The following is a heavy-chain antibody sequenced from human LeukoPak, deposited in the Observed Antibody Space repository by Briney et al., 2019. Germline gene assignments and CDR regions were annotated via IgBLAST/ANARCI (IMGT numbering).Heavy chain of an antibody. Sequence: GRSLRLSCAASGFTFSSYGMHWVRPAQGKGLEWVAVIWYDGSNKYYADSVKGRFTISRDNSKNTLYLQMNSLRAEDTAVYYCARSWIQSYYFDYWGQGTLVTVSS. CDR1: GFTFSSYG. CDR3: ARSWIQSYYFDY. V-gene: IGHV3-33*01. CDR2: IWYDGSNK. J-gene: IGHJ4*02. D-gene: IGHD5-18*01.